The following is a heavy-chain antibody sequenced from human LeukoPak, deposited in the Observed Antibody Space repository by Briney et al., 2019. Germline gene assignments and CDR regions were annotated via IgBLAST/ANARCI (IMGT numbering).Heavy chain of an antibody. J-gene: IGHJ4*02. CDR1: GFTFSSYA. D-gene: IGHD5-12*01. Sequence: PGGSLRLSCAASGFTFSSYAMHWVRQAPGKGLEWVAVISYDGSNKYYADSVKGRFTISRDNSKNTLYLQMNSLRAEDTAVYYCAKATAPGGYGWDYWGQGTLVTVSS. V-gene: IGHV3-30-3*01. CDR3: AKATAPGGYGWDY. CDR2: ISYDGSNK.